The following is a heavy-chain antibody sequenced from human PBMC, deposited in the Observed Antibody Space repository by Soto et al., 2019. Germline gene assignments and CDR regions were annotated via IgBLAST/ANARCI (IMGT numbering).Heavy chain of an antibody. CDR2: ISSSSSYI. CDR1: GFTFSSYS. CDR3: ARDRAYCSGGSCYSAGGAYYYYGMDV. J-gene: IGHJ6*02. D-gene: IGHD2-15*01. Sequence: GGSLRLSCAASGFTFSSYSMNWVRQAPGKGLEWVSSISSSSSYIYYADSVKGRFTISRDNAKNSLYLQMNSLRAEDTAVYYCARDRAYCSGGSCYSAGGAYYYYGMDVWGQGTTVTVS. V-gene: IGHV3-21*01.